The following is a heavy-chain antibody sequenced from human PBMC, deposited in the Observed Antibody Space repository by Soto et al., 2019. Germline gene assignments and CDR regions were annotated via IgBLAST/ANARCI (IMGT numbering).Heavy chain of an antibody. J-gene: IGHJ6*02. V-gene: IGHV6-1*01. CDR2: TYYRSKWYN. D-gene: IGHD6-13*01. CDR3: ARDLKAAAGVRYYYGMDV. Sequence: PSQTLSLTCAIPGDSVSSNSAAWNWIRQSPSRGLEWLGRTYYRSKWYNDYAVSVKSRITINPATSKNQFSLQLNSVTPEDTAVYYCARDLKAAAGVRYYYGMDVWGQGTTVTVSS. CDR1: GDSVSSNSAA.